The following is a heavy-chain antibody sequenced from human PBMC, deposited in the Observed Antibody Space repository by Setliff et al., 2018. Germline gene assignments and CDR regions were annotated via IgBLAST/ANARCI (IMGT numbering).Heavy chain of an antibody. D-gene: IGHD6-19*01. CDR3: ARVGIGGSGCPT. CDR2: IIPILDIA. CDR1: GGTFSSYA. J-gene: IGHJ5*02. V-gene: IGHV1-69*10. Sequence: GASVKVSCKASGGTFSSYAISWVRQAPGQGLEWMGGIIPILDIANYAQQFQGRVTITADESTSTAYMELSSLRSEDTAVYYCARVGIGGSGCPTWGQGTLVTVSS.